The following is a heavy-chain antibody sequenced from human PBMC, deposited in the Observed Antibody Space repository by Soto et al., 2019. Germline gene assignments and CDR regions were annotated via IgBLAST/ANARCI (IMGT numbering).Heavy chain of an antibody. CDR1: GGSISSSSYY. CDR2: IYFTGST. D-gene: IGHD6-13*01. Sequence: PSETLSLTCTVSGGSISSSSYYWAWIRQPPGKGLEWIGSIYFTGSTYYTPSLQSRLTVSVDTSKNQFSLKVSSVTAADTAVYYCARLAAAGDFDFWGPGTLVTVSS. CDR3: ARLAAAGDFDF. V-gene: IGHV4-39*01. J-gene: IGHJ4*02.